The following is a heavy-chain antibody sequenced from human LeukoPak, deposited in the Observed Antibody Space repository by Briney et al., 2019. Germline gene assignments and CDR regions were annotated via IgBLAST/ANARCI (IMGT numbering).Heavy chain of an antibody. CDR2: NFPRDSDT. CDR3: ATESYGGTPEVAFDI. CDR1: GYSFTSYW. D-gene: IGHD4-23*01. Sequence: GGSPQIPCKGSGYSFTSYWIGWVRPMPGKGLEWRGVNFPRDSDTRYSPSFQGQVTISTDKSISTAYLQWSSLKASDTAMYYCATESYGGTPEVAFDIWGPGTMVTVAS. V-gene: IGHV5-51*01. J-gene: IGHJ3*02.